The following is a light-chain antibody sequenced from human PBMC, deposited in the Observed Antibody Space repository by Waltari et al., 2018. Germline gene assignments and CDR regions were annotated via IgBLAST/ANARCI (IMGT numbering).Light chain of an antibody. Sequence: DIQVTQSPSSLSASVGDRVTLTCRASQSITTFLNWYQQKPGKAPKILIYGASTLQSGFPSRFSGSGSGTDFTLTITSLRPEDFATYYCQQSYSPPNTFGQGTRLEVK. CDR1: QSITTF. V-gene: IGKV1-39*01. CDR3: QQSYSPPNT. CDR2: GAS. J-gene: IGKJ5*01.